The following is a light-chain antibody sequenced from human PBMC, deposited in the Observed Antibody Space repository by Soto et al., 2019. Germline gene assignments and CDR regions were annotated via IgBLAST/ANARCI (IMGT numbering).Light chain of an antibody. Sequence: AIRMTQSPSSFSASTGDRVTITCRASQGISSYLAWYQQKPEKAPKLLIYAASTLQSGVPSRFSGSGSGTEFTLTIGCLQSEDFAAYYFQQYYSYPYTFGQGTKLEIK. CDR2: AAS. CDR1: QGISSY. V-gene: IGKV1-8*01. J-gene: IGKJ2*01. CDR3: QQYYSYPYT.